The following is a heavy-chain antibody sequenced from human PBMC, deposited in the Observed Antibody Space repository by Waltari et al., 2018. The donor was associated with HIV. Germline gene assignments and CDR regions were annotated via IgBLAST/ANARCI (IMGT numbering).Heavy chain of an antibody. V-gene: IGHV1-3*01. D-gene: IGHD3-10*01. J-gene: IGHJ4*02. CDR2: INAGNGNT. CDR1: GYTFTSYA. CDR3: ARDRDYYGSGSYGDY. Sequence: QVQLVQSGAEVKKPGASVKVSCTASGYTFTSYAMHWVRQAPGQRLEWMGWINAGNGNTKYSQKFQGRVTITRDTSASTAYMELSSLRSEDTAVYYCARDRDYYGSGSYGDYWGQGTLVTVSS.